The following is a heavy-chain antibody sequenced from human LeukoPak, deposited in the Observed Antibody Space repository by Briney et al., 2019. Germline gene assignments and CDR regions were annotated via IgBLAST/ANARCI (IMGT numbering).Heavy chain of an antibody. J-gene: IGHJ6*02. CDR1: GFTFSNFW. CDR2: IKQDETEK. Sequence: GESLRLSCTASGFTFSNFWMGWVRQAPGKGLEWVANIKQDETEKFYLGSVKGRFTISRDNSKNTLYLQMNSLRAEDTAVYYCTRDRRSSSSYELGVDVWGQGTTVTVSS. D-gene: IGHD6-13*01. V-gene: IGHV3-7*01. CDR3: TRDRRSSSSYELGVDV.